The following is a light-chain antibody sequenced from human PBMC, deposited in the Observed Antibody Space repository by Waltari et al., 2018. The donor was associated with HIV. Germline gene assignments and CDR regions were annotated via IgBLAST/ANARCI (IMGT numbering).Light chain of an antibody. V-gene: IGKV3-15*01. Sequence: EIVLTQSPATLSVSPGERATLSCRASQSVITSLAWYQQKPGQAPRLLIYGAFTRATGIPTRFSGSGSGTEFTLTISSLQSEDFAGYYCQQYLSWPPWTFGQGTKVDLK. J-gene: IGKJ1*01. CDR2: GAF. CDR3: QQYLSWPPWT. CDR1: QSVITS.